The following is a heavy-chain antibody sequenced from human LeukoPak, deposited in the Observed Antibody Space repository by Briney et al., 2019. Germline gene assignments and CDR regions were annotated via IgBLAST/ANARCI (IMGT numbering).Heavy chain of an antibody. V-gene: IGHV3-23*01. Sequence: GALRLSCAASGFTFSSYGMSWVRQAPGKGLEWVSAISGSGGSTYYADSVKGRFTISRDNSKNTLYLQMNSLRAEDTAVYYCARGLRIAVAGNIDYWGQGTLVTVSS. CDR3: ARGLRIAVAGNIDY. CDR2: ISGSGGST. CDR1: GFTFSSYG. D-gene: IGHD6-19*01. J-gene: IGHJ4*02.